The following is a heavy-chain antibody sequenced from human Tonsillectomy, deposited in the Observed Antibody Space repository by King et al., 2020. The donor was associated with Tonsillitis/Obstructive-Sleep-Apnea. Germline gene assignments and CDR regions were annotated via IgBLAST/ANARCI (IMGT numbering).Heavy chain of an antibody. Sequence: VTLKESGPVLVKPTETLTLTCTVSGFSLSNARMGVSWIRQPPGKALEWLAHIFSNDEKSYSTSLNSRLTISKDTTKSQVFLTMTNMDPVDTATYYCARFGYCSGGSCPHTDYYYYMDVWGKGTTVTVSS. D-gene: IGHD2-15*01. CDR3: ARFGYCSGGSCPHTDYYYYMDV. V-gene: IGHV2-26*01. CDR1: GFSLSNARMG. CDR2: IFSNDEK. J-gene: IGHJ6*03.